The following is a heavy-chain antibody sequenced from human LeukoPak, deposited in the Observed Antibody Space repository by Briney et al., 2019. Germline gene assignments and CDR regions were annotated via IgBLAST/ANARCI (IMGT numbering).Heavy chain of an antibody. D-gene: IGHD3-9*01. J-gene: IGHJ4*02. CDR3: ARIGLKTTGYYRLDY. V-gene: IGHV1-2*02. Sequence: ASVKVSCKASGYTFTGHYLHWVRQAPGQGLEWMGWLNPNTGDALYIQKFQGRVIMTGDTSISTAYMELSSLMSDDTAVYYCARIGLKTTGYYRLDYWGQGTLVTVSS. CDR2: LNPNTGDA. CDR1: GYTFTGHY.